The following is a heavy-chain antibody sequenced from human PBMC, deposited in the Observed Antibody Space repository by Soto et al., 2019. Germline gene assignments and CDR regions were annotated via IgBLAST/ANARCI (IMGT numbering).Heavy chain of an antibody. V-gene: IGHV1-8*01. CDR1: GYTFTSYD. CDR2: MNPNSGNT. CDR3: ARGYSYGYYYYYGMDV. D-gene: IGHD5-18*01. J-gene: IGHJ6*02. Sequence: ASVKVSCKASGYTFTSYDINWGRQATGQGLEWMGWMNPNSGNTGYAQKFQGRVTMARNTSISTAYMELSSLRSEDTAVYYCARGYSYGYYYYYGMDVWGQGTTVTVSS.